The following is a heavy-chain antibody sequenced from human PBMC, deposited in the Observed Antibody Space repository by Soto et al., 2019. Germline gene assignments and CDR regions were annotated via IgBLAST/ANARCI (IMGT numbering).Heavy chain of an antibody. Sequence: ASVKVSCKASGYTFTSYGISWVRQAPGQGLEWMGWISAYNGNTNYAQKLQGRVTMTTDTSTSTAYMELRSLRSDDTAVYYCARGRYYYDSSGYEDAFDIWGQGTMVTVSS. CDR2: ISAYNGNT. V-gene: IGHV1-18*01. CDR1: GYTFTSYG. J-gene: IGHJ3*02. CDR3: ARGRYYYDSSGYEDAFDI. D-gene: IGHD3-22*01.